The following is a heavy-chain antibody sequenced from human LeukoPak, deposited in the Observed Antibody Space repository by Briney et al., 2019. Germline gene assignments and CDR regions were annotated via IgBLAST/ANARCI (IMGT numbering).Heavy chain of an antibody. CDR2: INSDGSWT. CDR3: ARDQYDTWSRRGNFDS. D-gene: IGHD3-3*01. V-gene: IGHV3-74*01. Sequence: PGGFLRLSCVASGNYWMHWVRQAPGKGLVWVSHINSDGSWTSYADSVKGRFTISRDNTKNSLYLQMNSLRVEDTAVFYCARDQYDTWSRRGNFDSWGQGTLVIVSS. J-gene: IGHJ4*02. CDR1: GNYW.